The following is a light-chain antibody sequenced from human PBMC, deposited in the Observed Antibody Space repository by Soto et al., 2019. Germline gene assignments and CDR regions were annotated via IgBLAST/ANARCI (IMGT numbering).Light chain of an antibody. CDR1: QSVSSS. Sequence: EIVMTQSPATLSVSPGARATLSCRASQSVSSSLVCYQQKPGRAPRLLIYDASTRSSVVPARFNGSGSVTDFTLTINRLQSEDFAIYYCQQYNDSPWAFGQGTKLEIK. J-gene: IGKJ1*01. CDR2: DAS. V-gene: IGKV3-15*01. CDR3: QQYNDSPWA.